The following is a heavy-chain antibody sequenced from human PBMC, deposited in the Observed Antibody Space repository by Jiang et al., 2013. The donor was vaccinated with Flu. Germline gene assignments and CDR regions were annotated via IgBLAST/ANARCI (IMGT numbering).Heavy chain of an antibody. CDR1: GYSISSGYY. CDR2: IYHSGST. D-gene: IGHD3-22*01. CDR3: ATDYYDSSLFGY. J-gene: IGHJ4*02. V-gene: IGHV4-38-2*02. Sequence: GPGLVKPSETLSLTCTVSGYSISSGYYWGWIRQPPGKGLEWIGSIYHSGSTYYNPSLKSRVTISVDTSKNQFSLKLSSVTAADTAVYYCATDYYDSSLFGYWGQGTLVTVSS.